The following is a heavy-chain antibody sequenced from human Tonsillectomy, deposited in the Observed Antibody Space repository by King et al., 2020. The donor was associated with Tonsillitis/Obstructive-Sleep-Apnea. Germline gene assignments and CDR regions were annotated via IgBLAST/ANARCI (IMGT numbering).Heavy chain of an antibody. Sequence: QLQESGPGLVKPSETLSLTCTVSGGSINNYYWDWIRQPPGKGLEWIAYIYYSGSTNYNPSLKSRDTISIDSSKKQFSLKLTSVTAADTAVYYCGRNDVSGNRDYVKGMDVWGQGTAVTVSS. V-gene: IGHV4-59*08. D-gene: IGHD4-17*01. CDR2: IYYSGST. CDR3: GRNDVSGNRDYVKGMDV. CDR1: GGSINNYY. J-gene: IGHJ6*02.